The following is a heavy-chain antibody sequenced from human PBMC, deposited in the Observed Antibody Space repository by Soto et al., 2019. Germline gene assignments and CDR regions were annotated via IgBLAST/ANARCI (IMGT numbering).Heavy chain of an antibody. J-gene: IGHJ4*02. D-gene: IGHD6-19*01. Sequence: DVQLLESGGGLVQPGGSLRLSCEASEFMFSSYAMSWVRQAPGKGLEWVSTISPTGDNTYYADSVKGRFTLSRDNSKDTLSLQMNSLTTEDTAIYYCAKAKSLRAVRGSSFDYWGQGARVTVSS. CDR3: AKAKSLRAVRGSSFDY. CDR1: EFMFSSYA. CDR2: ISPTGDNT. V-gene: IGHV3-23*01.